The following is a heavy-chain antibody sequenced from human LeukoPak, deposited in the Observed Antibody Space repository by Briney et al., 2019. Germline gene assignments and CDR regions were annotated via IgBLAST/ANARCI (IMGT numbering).Heavy chain of an antibody. CDR1: GGSISSSSYY. CDR2: IYYSGST. J-gene: IGHJ4*02. Sequence: PSETLSLTCTVSGGSISSSSYYWGWIRQPPGKGLEWIGSIYYSGSTYYNPSLKSRVTVSVDTSKNHFSLNLNSVTAADTAVYYCARAPGHSSILFDYWGQGTLVTVSS. D-gene: IGHD6-13*01. V-gene: IGHV4-39*07. CDR3: ARAPGHSSILFDY.